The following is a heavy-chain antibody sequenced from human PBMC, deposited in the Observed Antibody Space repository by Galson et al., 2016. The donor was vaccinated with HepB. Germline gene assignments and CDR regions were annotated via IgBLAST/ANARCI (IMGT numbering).Heavy chain of an antibody. D-gene: IGHD5-24*01. CDR1: GFTFDNWW. J-gene: IGHJ4*02. CDR3: AGGTREADY. Sequence: SLRLSCAASGFTFDNWWMMWVRQAPGKGLEWVADIKTDGSAQAYVDSVRGRFTISRDNAKNSLYLQLTSLRAEDSAVYYCAGGTREADYWGQGTLVTVSS. CDR2: IKTDGSAQ. V-gene: IGHV3-7*01.